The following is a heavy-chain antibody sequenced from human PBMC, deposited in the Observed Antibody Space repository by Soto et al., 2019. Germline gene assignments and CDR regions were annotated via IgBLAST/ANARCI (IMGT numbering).Heavy chain of an antibody. CDR1: GGTFSSYA. CDR2: IIPIFGTA. CDR3: ARGEVGATGHGYYGMDV. V-gene: IGHV1-69*01. Sequence: QVQLVQSGAEVKKPGSSVKVSCKASGGTFSSYAISWVRQAPGQGLEWMGGIIPIFGTANYAQKFQGRVTITADESTSTAYLELSSLRSEDTAVYYCARGEVGATGHGYYGMDVGGQGTTVTVSS. D-gene: IGHD1-26*01. J-gene: IGHJ6*02.